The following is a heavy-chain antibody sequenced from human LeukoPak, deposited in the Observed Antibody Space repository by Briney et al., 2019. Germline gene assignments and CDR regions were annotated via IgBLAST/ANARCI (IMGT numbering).Heavy chain of an antibody. CDR2: INPNSGGT. D-gene: IGHD3-22*01. V-gene: IGHV1-2*02. Sequence: ASVRVSCKASGYTFTGYYMHWVRQAPGQGLEWMGWINPNSGGTNYAQKFRGRVTMTRDTSISTAYMELSRLRSDDTAVYYCARADSSGSNNPPYLNDAFDIWGQGTMVTVSS. CDR3: ARADSSGSNNPPYLNDAFDI. J-gene: IGHJ3*02. CDR1: GYTFTGYY.